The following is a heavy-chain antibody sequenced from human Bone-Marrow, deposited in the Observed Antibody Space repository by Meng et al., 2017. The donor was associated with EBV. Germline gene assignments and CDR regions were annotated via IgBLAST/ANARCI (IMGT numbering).Heavy chain of an antibody. J-gene: IGHJ4*02. CDR1: GTSISSGGYY. V-gene: IGHV4-30-4*01. D-gene: IGHD6-19*01. CDR2: IYYNGST. CDR3: ARGGAVAGTFDY. Sequence: QVERAGSGPGLVKSSRTLSLTCAVSGTSISSGGYYWSWIRQPPGKGLEWIGYIYYNGSTFYNPSLKSRLTISVDTSKNQFSLKPSSVTAADTAFYYCARGGAVAGTFDYWGQGTLVTVSS.